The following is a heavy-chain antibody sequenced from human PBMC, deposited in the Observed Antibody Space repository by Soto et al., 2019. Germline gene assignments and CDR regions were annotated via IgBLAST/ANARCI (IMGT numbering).Heavy chain of an antibody. J-gene: IGHJ4*02. CDR3: AKGHRIEVAGNVD. V-gene: IGHV3-23*01. D-gene: IGHD6-19*01. CDR1: GFTFSSYA. Sequence: VGSLRLSCAASGFTFSSYALTWVRQAPGKGLEWVSTISGSGGSTYYADSVKGRFTISRDNSKNTLYLLMNSLRAEDTAVYYCAKGHRIEVAGNVDWGQGAMVTVYS. CDR2: ISGSGGST.